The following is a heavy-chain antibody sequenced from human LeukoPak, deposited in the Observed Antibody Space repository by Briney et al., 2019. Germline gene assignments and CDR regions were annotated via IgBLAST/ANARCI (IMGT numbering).Heavy chain of an antibody. J-gene: IGHJ4*02. CDR1: GGSISSSSYY. CDR2: FYYSATS. V-gene: IGHV4-39*01. Sequence: SETLSLTCTVSGGSISSSSYYWGWIRQPPGKGLEWIGSFYYSATSYYNPSLKSRVIISADTSKNQFTLNLSSVTAADTAVYYCSGQGGYYDSSGSVDYWGPGTLVTVSS. CDR3: SGQGGYYDSSGSVDY. D-gene: IGHD3-22*01.